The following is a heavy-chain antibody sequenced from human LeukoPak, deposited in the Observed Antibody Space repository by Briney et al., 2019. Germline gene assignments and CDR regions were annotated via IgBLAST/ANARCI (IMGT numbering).Heavy chain of an antibody. CDR1: GFTFSSYA. CDR2: ISYSGGDNK. J-gene: IGHJ4*02. V-gene: IGHV3-30*04. CDR3: ARDPTAVSNQPQYYFDF. Sequence: GGSLRLSCAASGFTFSSYAMHWVRQAPGKGLEWVAVISYSGGDNKYYADSVNGRFTISRDNSKNTLFLQMNSLRPEDTAVYHCARDPTAVSNQPQYYFDFWGQGTLVTVSS. D-gene: IGHD4-17*01.